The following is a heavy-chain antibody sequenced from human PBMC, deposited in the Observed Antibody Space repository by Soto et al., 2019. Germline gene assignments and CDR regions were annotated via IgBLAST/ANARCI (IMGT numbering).Heavy chain of an antibody. Sequence: QVQLQQWGAGLLKPSETLSLTCAVYGGSFSGYYWSWIRQPPGKGLEWIGEINHRGSTNYNPSLXRXVTRALDTSKNQSPRKLSSVTAADTAVYYCASAAGYWGQGTLVTVSS. CDR2: INHRGST. V-gene: IGHV4-34*01. J-gene: IGHJ4*02. D-gene: IGHD6-25*01. CDR1: GGSFSGYY. CDR3: ASAAGY.